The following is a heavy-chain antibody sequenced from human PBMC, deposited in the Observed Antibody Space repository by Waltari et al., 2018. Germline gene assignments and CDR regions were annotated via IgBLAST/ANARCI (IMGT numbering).Heavy chain of an antibody. CDR1: CGSISRGSYY. V-gene: IGHV4-31*03. CDR3: AREMNPRAPYFDL. Sequence: QVQLQESGPGLVRPSQTLSLTCTVSCGSISRGSYYWSGIRQHPGKGLEWIGYSYHSGGTLYNPSLESRVSIGVDTSKNQFYLKVSSVTAADTAVYCCAREMNPRAPYFDLWGQGALVTVSS. CDR2: SYHSGGT. J-gene: IGHJ4*02.